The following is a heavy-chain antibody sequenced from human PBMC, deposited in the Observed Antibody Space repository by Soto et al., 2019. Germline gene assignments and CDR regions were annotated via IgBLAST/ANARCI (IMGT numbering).Heavy chain of an antibody. CDR2: ISWNSGSI. CDR3: AKAGSIPLSNFEWGFDV. J-gene: IGHJ3*01. Sequence: DVPLVESGGGLVQPGRSLRLSCAASGITFDEYAMHWVRQAPGKGLEWVSGISWNSGSIGYADSVKGRFTISRDNAKNSLYLEMNSLRLEDTALYYCAKAGSIPLSNFEWGFDVWGRGTMVTVSS. V-gene: IGHV3-9*01. D-gene: IGHD3-9*01. CDR1: GITFDEYA.